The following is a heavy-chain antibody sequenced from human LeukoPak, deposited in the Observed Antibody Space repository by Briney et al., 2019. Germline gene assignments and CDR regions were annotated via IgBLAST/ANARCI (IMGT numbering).Heavy chain of an antibody. J-gene: IGHJ6*02. CDR3: ARDRGSNWGSYYYYGMDV. CDR1: GGSFSGYH. Sequence: SETLSLTCAVYGGSFSGYHWSWLRQPQGKGLEWFGEINHSGRTNYNPPLKSRVTISVDTSKNQFSLKLSSVTAADTAVYYCARDRGSNWGSYYYYGMDVWGQGTTVTVSS. CDR2: INHSGRT. V-gene: IGHV4-34*01. D-gene: IGHD7-27*01.